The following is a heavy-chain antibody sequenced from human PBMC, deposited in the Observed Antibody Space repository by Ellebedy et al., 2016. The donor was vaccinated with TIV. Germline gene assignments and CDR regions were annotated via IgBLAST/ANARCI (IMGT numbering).Heavy chain of an antibody. V-gene: IGHV3-7*01. CDR2: IKQDGSEK. Sequence: GESLKISCAASGFTFSNYWMTWVRQAPGKGLEWVANIKQDGSEKYSIDSVKGRFSISRDNAKNSMYLQMNSLTDEDTAVYYCARDQWLGRAYYFDNWGQGTLVTVSS. J-gene: IGHJ4*02. CDR3: ARDQWLGRAYYFDN. D-gene: IGHD6-19*01. CDR1: GFTFSNYW.